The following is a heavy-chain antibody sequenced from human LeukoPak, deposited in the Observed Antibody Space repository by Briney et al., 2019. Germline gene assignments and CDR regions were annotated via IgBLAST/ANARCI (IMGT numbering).Heavy chain of an antibody. CDR3: AKEGSSGWYDY. D-gene: IGHD6-19*01. CDR1: GFTFDDYA. J-gene: IGHJ4*02. V-gene: IGHV3-9*03. CDR2: ISWNSGSI. Sequence: SGGSLRLSCAASGFTFDDYAMHWVRQAPGKGLEWVSGISWNSGSIGYADSVKGRSTISRDNAKNSLYLQMNSLRAEDMALYYCAKEGSSGWYDYWGQGTLVTVSS.